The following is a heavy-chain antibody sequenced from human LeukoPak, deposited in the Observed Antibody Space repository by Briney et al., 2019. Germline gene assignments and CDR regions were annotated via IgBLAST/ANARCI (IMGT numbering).Heavy chain of an antibody. CDR1: GGSIGSYY. Sequence: SETLSLTCTVSGGSIGSYYWSWIRQPPGKGLEWIGYMYYSGSTNYNPSLKSRVTISVDTSKNQFSLKLSSVTAADTAVYYCARLGKSRGELSLRNYYFDYWGQGTLVTVSS. V-gene: IGHV4-59*01. CDR2: MYYSGST. J-gene: IGHJ4*02. D-gene: IGHD3-16*02. CDR3: ARLGKSRGELSLRNYYFDY.